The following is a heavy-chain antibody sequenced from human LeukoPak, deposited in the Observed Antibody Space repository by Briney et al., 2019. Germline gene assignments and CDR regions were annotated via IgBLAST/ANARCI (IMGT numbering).Heavy chain of an antibody. CDR2: IYYSGST. D-gene: IGHD3-3*01. CDR3: ARAPYYDFWSGYRHFDY. Sequence: SETLSLTCTVSGGSISSSSYYWGWIRQPPGKGLEWIGSIYYSGSTYYNPSLKSRVTISVDTSKNQFSLKLSSVTAADTAVYYCARAPYYDFWSGYRHFDYWGQGTLVTVSS. J-gene: IGHJ4*02. CDR1: GGSISSSSYY. V-gene: IGHV4-39*07.